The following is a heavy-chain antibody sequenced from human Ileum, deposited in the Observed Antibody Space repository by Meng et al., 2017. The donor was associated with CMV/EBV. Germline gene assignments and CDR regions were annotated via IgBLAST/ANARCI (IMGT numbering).Heavy chain of an antibody. CDR2: INGDDSST. D-gene: IGHD4-23*01. J-gene: IGHJ4*02. V-gene: IGHV3-74*01. CDR1: GFTFSTYW. Sequence: AASGFTFSTYWVHWVRQAPGKGLVWGSRINGDDSSTSYADSEKGRFTISRDNAKNTLYLQMNSLRAEDAAVYYCARALRGNGLDYWGQGTLVTVSS. CDR3: ARALRGNGLDY.